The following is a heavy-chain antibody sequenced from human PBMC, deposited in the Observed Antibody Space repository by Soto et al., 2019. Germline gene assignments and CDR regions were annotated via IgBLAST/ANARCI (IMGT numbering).Heavy chain of an antibody. CDR2: ISRITDGGTP. D-gene: IGHD3-10*01. Sequence: EVQLVESGGGLVKPGGSLRLSCAASGFTFSNAWMSWVRQAPNKRLEWVGRISRITDGGTPKYAAPGKGRFNIASEDLENTLYLQMNSLKTEDTAVDYGTTDGVDKCGYWGQGTLVTVSS. V-gene: IGHV3-15*01. CDR1: GFTFSNAW. J-gene: IGHJ4*02. CDR3: TTDGVDKCGY.